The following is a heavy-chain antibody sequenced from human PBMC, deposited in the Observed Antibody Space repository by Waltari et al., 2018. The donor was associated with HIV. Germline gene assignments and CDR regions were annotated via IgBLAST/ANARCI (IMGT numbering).Heavy chain of an antibody. CDR2: ISSSSIHI. D-gene: IGHD1-7*01. J-gene: IGHJ4*02. Sequence: EVRLVVSGGGLVKPGGSLRLSCEASGCTFTSYSMNWVRQAPGKGLEWVSFISSSSIHIYYTDSLKGRFTISRDNAKNSLYLQMNSLRADDTAIYYCARDSPRLSGTSRFDYWGRGTLVTVSS. V-gene: IGHV3-21*02. CDR3: ARDSPRLSGTSRFDY. CDR1: GCTFTSYS.